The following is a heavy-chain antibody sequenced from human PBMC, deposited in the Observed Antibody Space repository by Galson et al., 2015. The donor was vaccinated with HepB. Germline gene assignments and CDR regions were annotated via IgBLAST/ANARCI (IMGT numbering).Heavy chain of an antibody. CDR2: IKQDGSEN. CDR3: ARVKGYSGRYYYYGMDV. D-gene: IGHD2-15*01. CDR1: GFTFSSYW. J-gene: IGHJ6*02. Sequence: SLRLSCAASGFTFSSYWMSCVRQAPVKGLEWVANIKQDGSENYYVDSVKGRFPISRDNAKHSLYLQMNSLRAEDTAVYYCARVKGYSGRYYYYGMDVWGQGTTATVSS. V-gene: IGHV3-7*03.